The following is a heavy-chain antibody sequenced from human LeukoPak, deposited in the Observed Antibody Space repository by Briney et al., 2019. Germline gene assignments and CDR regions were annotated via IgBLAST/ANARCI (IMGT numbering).Heavy chain of an antibody. CDR3: ARDVYCINGVCYSAFDI. Sequence: SETLSLTCTVSGGSVSSDSYYWSWIRQPPGKGLEWIGYIYYSVTTNYNPSLKSRVTISIDTSKNQFSLRLSSVTAADTAVYYCARDVYCINGVCYSAFDIWGQGTMVSVSS. CDR1: GGSVSSDSYY. V-gene: IGHV4-61*01. J-gene: IGHJ3*02. D-gene: IGHD2-8*01. CDR2: IYYSVTT.